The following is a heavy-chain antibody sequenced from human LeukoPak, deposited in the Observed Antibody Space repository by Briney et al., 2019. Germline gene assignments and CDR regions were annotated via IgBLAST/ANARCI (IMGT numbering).Heavy chain of an antibody. CDR3: ARKAPTYYYGSGSYSK. D-gene: IGHD3-10*01. Sequence: SETLSLTCAVYGGSLSGYYWSWLRQPPGKGLEWIGEINHSGSTNYNPSLKSRVTISVDTSKNQFSLKLSSVTAADRAVYYCARKAPTYYYGSGSYSKWGQGTLVTVSS. CDR2: INHSGST. V-gene: IGHV4-34*01. J-gene: IGHJ4*02. CDR1: GGSLSGYY.